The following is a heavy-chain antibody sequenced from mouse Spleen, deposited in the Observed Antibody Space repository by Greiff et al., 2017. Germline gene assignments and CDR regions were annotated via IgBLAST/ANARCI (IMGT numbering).Heavy chain of an antibody. V-gene: IGHV3-2*02. CDR2: ISYSGST. D-gene: IGHD2-12*01. Sequence: EVKLVESGPGLVKPSQSLSLTCTVTGYSITSDYAWNWIRQFPGNKLEWMGYISYSGSTSYNPSLKSRISITRDTSKNQFFLQLNSVTTEDTATYYCARDDDGMDYWGQGTSVTVSS. J-gene: IGHJ4*01. CDR3: ARDDDGMDY. CDR1: GYSITSDYA.